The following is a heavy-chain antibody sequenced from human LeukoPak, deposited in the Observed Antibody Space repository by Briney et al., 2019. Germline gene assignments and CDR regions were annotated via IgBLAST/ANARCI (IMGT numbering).Heavy chain of an antibody. D-gene: IGHD3-22*01. Sequence: GGSLRLSCSASGFIFSNAWMNWVRQAPGKGLEWVGRIKSKTDGGTTDHAAPVKGRFTISRDDSKNTLSLQMNSLKTEDTAMYYCTCEYYDSSGLVSWGQGTLVTVSS. CDR3: TCEYYDSSGLVS. V-gene: IGHV3-15*01. CDR1: GFIFSNAW. J-gene: IGHJ5*02. CDR2: IKSKTDGGTT.